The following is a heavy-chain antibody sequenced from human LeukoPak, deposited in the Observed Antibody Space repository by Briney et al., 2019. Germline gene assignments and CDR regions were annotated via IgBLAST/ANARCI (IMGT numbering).Heavy chain of an antibody. CDR1: GYTFTGYY. D-gene: IGHD6-19*01. V-gene: IGHV1-2*02. CDR3: ARLFRIAVAGKSAARDY. Sequence: ASVKVSCKASGYTFTGYYMHWVRQAPGQGVEWMGWINPNSGGTNYAQKFQGRVTMTRDTSISTAYMELSRLRSDDTAVYYCARLFRIAVAGKSAARDYWGQGTLVTVSS. J-gene: IGHJ4*02. CDR2: INPNSGGT.